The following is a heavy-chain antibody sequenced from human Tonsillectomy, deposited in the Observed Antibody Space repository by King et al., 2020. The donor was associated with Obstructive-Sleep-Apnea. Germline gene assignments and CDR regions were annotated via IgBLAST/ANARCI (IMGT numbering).Heavy chain of an antibody. CDR3: ARGRVEMATNTDAFDI. CDR2: IYHSGST. V-gene: IGHV4-38-2*02. J-gene: IGHJ3*02. CDR1: GYSISSGYY. Sequence: VQLQESGPGLVKPSETLSLTCTVSGYSISSGYYWGWIRQPPGKGLEWIGSIYHSGSTYYNPSLKSRVTISVDTSKNQFSLKRSSVTAADTAVYYCARGRVEMATNTDAFDIWGQGTMVTVSS. D-gene: IGHD5-24*01.